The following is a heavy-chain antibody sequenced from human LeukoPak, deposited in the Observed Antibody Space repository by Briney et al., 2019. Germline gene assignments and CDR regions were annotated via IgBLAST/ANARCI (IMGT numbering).Heavy chain of an antibody. CDR3: AGRPYYYDSSGSILFDY. V-gene: IGHV4-39*01. CDR2: IYYSGST. D-gene: IGHD3-22*01. Sequence: PGGSLRLSCVASGITFSNYAVSWVRQAPEKGLEWIGSIYYSGSTYYNPSLKSRVTISVDTSKNQFSLKLSSVTAADTAVYYCAGRPYYYDSSGSILFDYWGQGTLVTVSS. CDR1: GITFSNYA. J-gene: IGHJ4*02.